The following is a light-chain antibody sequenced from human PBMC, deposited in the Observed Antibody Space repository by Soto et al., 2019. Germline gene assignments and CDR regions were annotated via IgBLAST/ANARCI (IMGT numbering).Light chain of an antibody. CDR1: SSNIGTGYD. Sequence: QSVLTQPPSVSRAPGQRVTISCTGSSSNIGTGYDVHWYQQLPGTAPKLLIYGNNNRPSGVPDRFSGSKSGTSASLAITGLQAEDEADYYCQSYDSSLSGSRVFGGGTKVTVL. V-gene: IGLV1-40*01. J-gene: IGLJ2*01. CDR3: QSYDSSLSGSRV. CDR2: GNN.